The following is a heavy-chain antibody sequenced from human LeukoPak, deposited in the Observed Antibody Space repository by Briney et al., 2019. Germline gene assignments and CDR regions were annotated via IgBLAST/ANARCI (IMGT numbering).Heavy chain of an antibody. CDR2: IIPIFGTA. D-gene: IGHD3-22*01. V-gene: IGHV1-69*13. J-gene: IGHJ4*02. Sequence: SVKVSCKAPGGTFSSYAISWVRQAPGQGLEWMGGIIPIFGTANYAQKFQGRVTITADESTSTAYMELSSLRSEDTAVYYCASGRFQKYYYDSSGYYYLGYWGQGTLVTVSS. CDR1: GGTFSSYA. CDR3: ASGRFQKYYYDSSGYYYLGY.